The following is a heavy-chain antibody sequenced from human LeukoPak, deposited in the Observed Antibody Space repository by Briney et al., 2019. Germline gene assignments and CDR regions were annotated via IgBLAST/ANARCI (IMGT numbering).Heavy chain of an antibody. Sequence: GGSLRLSCAASGFTFSNYWMSWVGQAPGKGVEWVASIKQDGSEKHYVDSVKGRFTISRDNAKNSLYLQMNSPRADDTAVYYCARLYSSSVNFWGQGTMVTVSS. CDR3: ARLYSSSVNF. CDR1: GFTFSNYW. V-gene: IGHV3-7*01. CDR2: IKQDGSEK. J-gene: IGHJ4*02. D-gene: IGHD6-13*01.